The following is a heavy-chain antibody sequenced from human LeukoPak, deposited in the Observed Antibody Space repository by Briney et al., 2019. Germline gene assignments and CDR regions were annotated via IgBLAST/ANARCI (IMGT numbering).Heavy chain of an antibody. CDR3: ARGGAGYYFDS. CDR2: LNEDGSEK. J-gene: IGHJ4*02. Sequence: GGSLTLSCAASGFNFRTKWMSWVRQPPGKGLEWVANLNEDGSEKYYVDSLKGRFTITRDNAENSLYLHMNSLRAEDTAVYYCARGGAGYYFDSWGQGTLLTVPS. CDR1: GFNFRTKW. V-gene: IGHV3-7*01. D-gene: IGHD6-19*01.